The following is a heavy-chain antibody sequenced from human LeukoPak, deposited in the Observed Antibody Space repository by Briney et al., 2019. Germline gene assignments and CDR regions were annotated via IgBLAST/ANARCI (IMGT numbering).Heavy chain of an antibody. CDR2: IYTRGST. CDR3: ARGRYCSADICSGGDAFDI. Sequence: SETLSLTCTVSGGSINNYYWSWIRQPAGKGLEWIWRIYTRGSTNYNPSLESRVTMSVDTSKNQFSLKLSSVTASDTAVYYCARGRYCSADICSGGDAFDIWGQGTMVSVSS. CDR1: GGSINNYY. D-gene: IGHD2-15*01. V-gene: IGHV4-4*07. J-gene: IGHJ3*02.